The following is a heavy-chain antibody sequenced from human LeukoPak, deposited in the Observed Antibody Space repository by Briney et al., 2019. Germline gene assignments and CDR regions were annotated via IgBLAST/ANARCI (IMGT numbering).Heavy chain of an antibody. V-gene: IGHV4-34*01. D-gene: IGHD4-17*01. Sequence: XWXWXRQPPXKGXEWIGEINHSGSTNYNPSLKSRVTISVDTSKNQFSLKLSSVTAADTAVYYCARAPDYARFYFDYCGQGTLVTVSS. CDR3: ARAPDYARFYFDY. J-gene: IGHJ4*02. CDR1: X. CDR2: INHSGST.